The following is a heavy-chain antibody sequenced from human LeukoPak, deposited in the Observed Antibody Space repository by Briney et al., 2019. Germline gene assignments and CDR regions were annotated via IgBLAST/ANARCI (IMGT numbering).Heavy chain of an antibody. D-gene: IGHD6-19*01. CDR2: IYYSGST. J-gene: IGHJ4*02. Sequence: PSETLSLTCSVSGGSISSSSYYWGWVRQPPGKGLEWIGNIYYSGSTYYNPSLKSRVTISVDTSKNQFSLKLSSVTAADTAVYYCARCGSGWCFDYWGQGTLVTVSS. CDR3: ARCGSGWCFDY. CDR1: GGSISSSSYY. V-gene: IGHV4-39*01.